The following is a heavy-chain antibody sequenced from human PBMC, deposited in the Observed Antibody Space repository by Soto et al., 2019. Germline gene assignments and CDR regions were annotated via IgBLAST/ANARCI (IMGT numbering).Heavy chain of an antibody. CDR3: ARDLELLWFGRDPPLDGMDV. J-gene: IGHJ6*02. D-gene: IGHD3-10*01. CDR1: GFTVSSNY. CDR2: IYSGGST. Sequence: EVQLVETGGGLIQPGGSLRLSCAASGFTVSSNYMSWVRQAPGKGLEWVSVIYSGGSTYYADSVKGRFTISRDNSKNTLYLQMNSLRAEDTAVYYCARDLELLWFGRDPPLDGMDVWGQGTTVTVSS. V-gene: IGHV3-53*02.